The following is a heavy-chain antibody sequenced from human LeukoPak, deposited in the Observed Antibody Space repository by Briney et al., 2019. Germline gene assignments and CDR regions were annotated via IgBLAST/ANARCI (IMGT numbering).Heavy chain of an antibody. V-gene: IGHV4-59*08. CDR2: IYYSGST. Sequence: SEPLSLTCTVSGGSISGYYWSWIRQPPGKGLEWIGYIYYSGSTNYNPSLKSRVTVSVDTSKNQFSLKLTSVTAADTAVYYCARSMAAAGPTHNWFDPWGHGTPVTVSS. CDR1: GGSISGYY. CDR3: ARSMAAAGPTHNWFDP. D-gene: IGHD6-13*01. J-gene: IGHJ5*02.